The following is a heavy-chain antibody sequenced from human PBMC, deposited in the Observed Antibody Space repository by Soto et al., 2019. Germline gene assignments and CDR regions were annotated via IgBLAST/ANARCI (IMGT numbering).Heavy chain of an antibody. CDR2: IIPIFGTA. D-gene: IGHD1-1*01. J-gene: IGHJ6*02. CDR3: ATQGLTTYDYYGMAV. CDR1: GGTFTSYA. V-gene: IGHV1-69*12. Sequence: QVQLVQSGAEVKKPGSSVKVSCKASGGTFTSYAISWVRQAPGQGLEWMGGIIPIFGTADYAQKFQGRVTITADEATRTAYMELSSLRSEATAVYYCATQGLTTYDYYGMAVWGQGSTVTVS.